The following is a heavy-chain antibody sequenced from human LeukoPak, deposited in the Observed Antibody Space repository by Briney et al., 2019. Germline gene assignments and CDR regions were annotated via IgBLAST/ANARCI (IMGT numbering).Heavy chain of an antibody. CDR1: GFTFSSYG. CDR3: ARDAAAAGEAYFDY. D-gene: IGHD6-13*01. CDR2: IWYDGSNK. Sequence: GGSLRLSCAASGFTFSSYGMHWVRQAPGKGLEWVAVIWYDGSNKYYADSVKGRFTISRDNSKNTLYLQMNSLRAEDTAVYYCARDAAAAGEAYFDYWGQGTLVTVSS. V-gene: IGHV3-33*01. J-gene: IGHJ4*02.